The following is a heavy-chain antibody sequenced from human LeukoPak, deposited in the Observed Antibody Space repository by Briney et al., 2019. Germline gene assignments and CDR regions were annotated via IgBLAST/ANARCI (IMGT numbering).Heavy chain of an antibody. D-gene: IGHD6-13*01. Sequence: PGGSLRLSCAASGFTFSSYAMHWVRQAPGKGLEYVSAISSNGGSTYYANSVKGRFTISRDNSKNTLYLQMGSLRAEDMAVYYCARGRRSSSFRSDAFGIWGQGTMVTVSS. V-gene: IGHV3-64*01. CDR3: ARGRRSSSFRSDAFGI. CDR2: ISSNGGST. J-gene: IGHJ3*02. CDR1: GFTFSSYA.